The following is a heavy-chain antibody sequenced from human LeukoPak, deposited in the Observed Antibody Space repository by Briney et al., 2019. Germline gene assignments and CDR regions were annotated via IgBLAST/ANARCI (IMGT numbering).Heavy chain of an antibody. CDR1: GYTFTGYY. CDR2: INPNSGGT. CDR3: ARAFTSLEWLAHQDYYFDY. J-gene: IGHJ4*02. V-gene: IGHV1-2*02. Sequence: GASVKVSCTASGYTFTGYYMHWVRQAPGQGLEWMGWINPNSGGTNYAQKFQGRVTMTRDTSISTAYMELSRLRSDDTAVYYCARAFTSLEWLAHQDYYFDYWGQGTLVTVSS. D-gene: IGHD6-19*01.